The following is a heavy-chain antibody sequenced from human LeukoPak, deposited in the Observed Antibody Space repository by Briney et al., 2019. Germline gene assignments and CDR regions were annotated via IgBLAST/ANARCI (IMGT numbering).Heavy chain of an antibody. CDR2: ISYDGSNK. J-gene: IGHJ4*02. D-gene: IGHD5-18*01. V-gene: IGHV3-30*04. CDR1: GFTFSSYA. Sequence: PGRSLRLSCAASGFTFSSYAMHWVRQAPGKGLEWVAVISYDGSNKYYADSVKGRFTISRDNSKNTLYLQMNSLRAEDTAVYYCAKDGVDDFGYSYGYGYWGQGTLVTVSS. CDR3: AKDGVDDFGYSYGYGY.